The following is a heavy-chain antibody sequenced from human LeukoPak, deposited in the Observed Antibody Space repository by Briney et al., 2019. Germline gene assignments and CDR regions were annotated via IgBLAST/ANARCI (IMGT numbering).Heavy chain of an antibody. CDR2: FDPEDGEA. V-gene: IGHV1-24*01. Sequence: ASVKVSCKVSGYTLTELSMHWVRQPAGEGLVGMGGFDPEDGEAIYAQKFQGRVTMTEATSTDTSYMELSSLRSEDTAVYYCATGFPPPSSDLLTGYSAYDYWGQGTLVTVSS. CDR1: GYTLTELS. CDR3: ATGFPPPSSDLLTGYSAYDY. J-gene: IGHJ4*02. D-gene: IGHD3-9*01.